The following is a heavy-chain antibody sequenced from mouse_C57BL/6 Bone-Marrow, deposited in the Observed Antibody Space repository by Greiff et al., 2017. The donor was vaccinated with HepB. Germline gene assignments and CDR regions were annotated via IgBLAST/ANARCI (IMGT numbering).Heavy chain of an antibody. CDR1: GYSFSSSW. J-gene: IGHJ1*03. Sequence: QVQLQQSGPELVKPGASVKISCKASGYSFSSSWMNWVKQRPGKGLEWIGRIYPGDGDTNYNGKFKGKATLTADKSSSTAYMQLSSLTSEDSAVYFCAREIYYYGRYFDVWGTGTTVTVSS. V-gene: IGHV1-82*01. CDR2: IYPGDGDT. CDR3: AREIYYYGRYFDV. D-gene: IGHD1-1*01.